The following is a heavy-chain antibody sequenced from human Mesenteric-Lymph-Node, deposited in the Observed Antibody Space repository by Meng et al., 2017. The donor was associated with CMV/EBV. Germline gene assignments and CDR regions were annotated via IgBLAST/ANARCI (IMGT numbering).Heavy chain of an antibody. CDR2: IWYDGSNK. CDR3: AKDQRAGSGSYYSLDY. CDR1: GFTFSSYG. Sequence: GESLKISCAASGFTFSSYGMHWVRQAPGKGLEWVAVIWYDGSNKYYADSVKGRFTVSRDNSKNTIYLQMNSLRVEDTAVYYCAKDQRAGSGSYYSLDYWGQGTLVTVSS. J-gene: IGHJ4*02. V-gene: IGHV3-30*02. D-gene: IGHD3-10*01.